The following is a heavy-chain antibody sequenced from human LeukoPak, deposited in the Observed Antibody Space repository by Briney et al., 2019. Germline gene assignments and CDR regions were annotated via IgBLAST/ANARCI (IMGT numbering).Heavy chain of an antibody. V-gene: IGHV4-59*01. D-gene: IGHD3-22*01. CDR2: IYYSGST. CDR3: ARVNYYDSSGTDY. Sequence: SETLSLTCTVSGDTISSYYWSWIRQPPGKGLEWIGYIYYSGSTNYNASLMSRVTISGETSQNQFSLRLSSVTAADTAVYYCARVNYYDSSGTDYWGQGTLVTVSS. CDR1: GDTISSYY. J-gene: IGHJ4*02.